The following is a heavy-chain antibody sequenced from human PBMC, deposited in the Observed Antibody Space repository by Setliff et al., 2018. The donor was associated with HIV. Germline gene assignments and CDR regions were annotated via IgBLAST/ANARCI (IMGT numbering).Heavy chain of an antibody. CDR1: GYTFTSYD. CDR3: ATDSSGYYFRAFDI. Sequence: ASVKVSCKASGYTFTSYDINWVRQATGQGLEWMGWMNPNSGNTGYAQKFQGRVTITRNTSISTAYMELSSLRSEDTAVYYCATDSSGYYFRAFDIWGQGTMVTVSS. D-gene: IGHD3-22*01. J-gene: IGHJ3*02. CDR2: MNPNSGNT. V-gene: IGHV1-8*03.